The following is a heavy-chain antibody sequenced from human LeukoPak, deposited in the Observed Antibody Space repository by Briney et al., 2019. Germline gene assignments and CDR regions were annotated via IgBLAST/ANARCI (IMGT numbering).Heavy chain of an antibody. J-gene: IGHJ3*02. Sequence: GGSLRLACAASGFTFSSYAMSWVSQAPGKGLEWVAAISGSGGSTYYADSVKGRFTISRDNSKTTLYLQMNSLRAEDTAVYYCAKTLKRPGFPFRVVPAAMLIDAFDIWGQGTMVTVSS. V-gene: IGHV3-23*01. CDR1: GFTFSSYA. CDR3: AKTLKRPGFPFRVVPAAMLIDAFDI. D-gene: IGHD2-2*01. CDR2: ISGSGGST.